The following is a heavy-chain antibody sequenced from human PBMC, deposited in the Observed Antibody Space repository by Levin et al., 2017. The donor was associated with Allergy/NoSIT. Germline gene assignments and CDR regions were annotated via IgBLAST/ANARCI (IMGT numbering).Heavy chain of an antibody. CDR3: ARDLCPPMARPHAFDI. V-gene: IGHV3-48*02. CDR2: ISSSSSTI. CDR1: GFTFSSYS. Sequence: GGSLRLSCAASGFTFSSYSMNWVRQAPGKGLEWVSYISSSSSTIYYADSVKGRFTISRDNAKNSLYLQMNSLRDEDTAVYYCARDLCPPMARPHAFDIWGQGTMVTVSS. J-gene: IGHJ3*02. D-gene: IGHD6-6*01.